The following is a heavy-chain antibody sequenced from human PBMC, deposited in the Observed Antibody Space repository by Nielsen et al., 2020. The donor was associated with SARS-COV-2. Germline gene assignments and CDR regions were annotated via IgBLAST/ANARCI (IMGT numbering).Heavy chain of an antibody. CDR1: GFTFSSYW. V-gene: IGHV3-74*01. J-gene: IGHJ4*02. D-gene: IGHD5-12*01. Sequence: GESLKISCAASGFTFSSYWMHWVRQAPGKGLVWVSRINSDGSSTSYADSVKGRFTISRDNAKNTLYLQMNSLRAEDTAVYYCARDRRGYSGLPVDYWGQGTLVTVSS. CDR3: ARDRRGYSGLPVDY. CDR2: INSDGSST.